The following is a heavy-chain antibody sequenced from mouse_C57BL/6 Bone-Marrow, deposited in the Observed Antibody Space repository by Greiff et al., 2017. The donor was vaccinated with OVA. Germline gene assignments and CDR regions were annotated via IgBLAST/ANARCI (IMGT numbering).Heavy chain of an antibody. CDR2: IDPENGDT. V-gene: IGHV14-4*01. CDR1: GFNIKDDY. Sequence: VQLQQSGAELVRPGASVKLSCTASGFNIKDDYMHWVKQRPEQGLEWIGWIDPENGDTEYASKFQGKATITADTSSNPAYLQLSSLTSEDTADYDCTGITTVVASRSFDYWGQGTTLTVS. CDR3: TGITTVVASRSFDY. J-gene: IGHJ2*01. D-gene: IGHD1-1*01.